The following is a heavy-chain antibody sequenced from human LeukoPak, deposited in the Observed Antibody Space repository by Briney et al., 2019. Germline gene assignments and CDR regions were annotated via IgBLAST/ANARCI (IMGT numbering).Heavy chain of an antibody. CDR1: GYTFTSYG. Sequence: ASVKVSCKASGYTFTSYGISWVRQAPGQGLEWMGWISAYNGNTNYAQKLQGRVTMTTDTSTSTAYMELRSLRSDDTAVYYCARPGYSSSWYTSRYYYYGMDVWGQGTTVTVSS. D-gene: IGHD6-13*01. CDR3: ARPGYSSSWYTSRYYYYGMDV. CDR2: ISAYNGNT. J-gene: IGHJ6*02. V-gene: IGHV1-18*01.